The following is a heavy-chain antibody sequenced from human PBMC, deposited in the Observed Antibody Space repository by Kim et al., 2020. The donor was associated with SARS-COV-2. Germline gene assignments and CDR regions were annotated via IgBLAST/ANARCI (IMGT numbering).Heavy chain of an antibody. CDR1: GFTFSSYW. CDR3: ARAGGVYAMGGYYYYYYYMDV. Sequence: GGSLRLSCAASGFTFSSYWMSWVRQAPGKGLEWVANIKQDGSEKYYVDSVKGRFTISRDNAKNSLYLQMNSLRAEDTAVYYCARAGGVYAMGGYYYYYYYMDVWGKGTTVTVSS. D-gene: IGHD2-8*01. CDR2: IKQDGSEK. J-gene: IGHJ6*03. V-gene: IGHV3-7*01.